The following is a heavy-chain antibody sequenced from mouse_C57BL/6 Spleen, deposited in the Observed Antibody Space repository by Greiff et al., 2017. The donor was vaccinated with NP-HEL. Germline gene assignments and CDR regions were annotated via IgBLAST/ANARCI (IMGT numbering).Heavy chain of an antibody. D-gene: IGHD1-1*01. CDR3: ARSDYCGSSYNFDY. CDR1: GYTFTSYG. CDR2: ITPLRVNP. J-gene: IGHJ2*01. Sequence: QVQLQQSGAELARPGASVKLSCKASGYTFTSYGISWVKQRTGQGLEWIGEITPLRVNPSYNENFKGKATLTADKSSSTAYMELRSLTSEDSAVYFCARSDYCGSSYNFDYWGQGTTLTVSS. V-gene: IGHV1-81*01.